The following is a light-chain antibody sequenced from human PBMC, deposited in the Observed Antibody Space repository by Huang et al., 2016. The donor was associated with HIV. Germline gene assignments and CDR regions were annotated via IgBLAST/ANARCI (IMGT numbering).Light chain of an antibody. CDR1: QSISSY. J-gene: IGKJ3*01. CDR2: AAS. V-gene: IGKV1-9*01. CDR3: QHLNSYPAFT. Sequence: IQLTQSPSSLSASVGDRVTITCRASQSISSYLAWYQQKPGKAPKLLIYAASTLQSGVPTRFSGSGSGTDCTLAISSLQPEECATYYCQHLNSYPAFTFGPGTKVDIK.